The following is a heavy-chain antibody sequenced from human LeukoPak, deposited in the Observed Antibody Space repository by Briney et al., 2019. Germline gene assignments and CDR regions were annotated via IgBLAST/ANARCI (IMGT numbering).Heavy chain of an antibody. D-gene: IGHD2-2*01. Sequence: PGGSLRLSCAASGFTFSNYWMTWVRQAPGKGLEWVSVIFSGGSRYYAESVKGRFTISRDTSRNTLFLQMNSLRAEDTAVYYCARDHNEVPAAITAYWGQGTLVTVSS. CDR2: IFSGGSR. J-gene: IGHJ4*02. CDR3: ARDHNEVPAAITAY. V-gene: IGHV3-53*01. CDR1: GFTFSNYW.